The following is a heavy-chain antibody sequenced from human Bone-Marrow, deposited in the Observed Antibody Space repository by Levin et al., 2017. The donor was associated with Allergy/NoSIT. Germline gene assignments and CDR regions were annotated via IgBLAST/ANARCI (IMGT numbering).Heavy chain of an antibody. V-gene: IGHV3-53*01. Sequence: GESLKISCAVSGFTVSNHYMSWVRQAPGAGLEWVSLIYSVGTTYYADSVKGRFTISRDNSRNTLYLQMNSLRADDTAVYYCTGGPSGVRGWGQGTLVTVSS. D-gene: IGHD3-16*01. J-gene: IGHJ4*02. CDR3: TGGPSGVRG. CDR2: IYSVGTT. CDR1: GFTVSNHY.